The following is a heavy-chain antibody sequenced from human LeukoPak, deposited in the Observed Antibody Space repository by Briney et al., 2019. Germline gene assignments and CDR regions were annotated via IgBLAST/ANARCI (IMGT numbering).Heavy chain of an antibody. Sequence: GGSLRLSCVGSGFIFGDYGMTWVRQAPGKGLEWVSYISSSSSYIYYADSVEGRLTVSGDNAKNSLWLQMNSLRAEDTAVYYCARAASGWLQRDLDYWGQGTLVIVSS. J-gene: IGHJ4*02. CDR3: ARAASGWLQRDLDY. CDR2: ISSSSSYI. D-gene: IGHD5-24*01. CDR1: GFIFGDYG. V-gene: IGHV3-21*01.